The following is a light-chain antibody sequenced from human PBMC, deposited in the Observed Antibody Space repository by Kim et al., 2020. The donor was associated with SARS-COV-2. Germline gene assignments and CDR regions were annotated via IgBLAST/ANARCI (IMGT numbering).Light chain of an antibody. CDR1: HNIDTF. CDR3: QQSYVTPLA. CDR2: SVS. V-gene: IGKV1-39*01. Sequence: SASVGDTVTITCRASHNIDTFLNWYQQKPGRAPQLLIHSVSTLHSGVPSRFSGSGSGTDFTLTITSLQREDFATYYCQQSYVTPLAFGGGTKVEI. J-gene: IGKJ4*01.